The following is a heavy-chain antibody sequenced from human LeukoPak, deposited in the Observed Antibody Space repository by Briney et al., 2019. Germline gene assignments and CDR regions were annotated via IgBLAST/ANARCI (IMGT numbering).Heavy chain of an antibody. J-gene: IGHJ4*02. D-gene: IGHD3-10*01. Sequence: SETLSLTCTVSGGSISSYYWSWIRQHPGKGLEWIGYIYYSGSTYYNPSLKSRVTISVDTSKNQFSLKLSSVTAADTAVYYCARGRDYYGSGSYYFDYWGQGTLVTVSS. CDR3: ARGRDYYGSGSYYFDY. CDR1: GGSISSYY. V-gene: IGHV4-59*06. CDR2: IYYSGST.